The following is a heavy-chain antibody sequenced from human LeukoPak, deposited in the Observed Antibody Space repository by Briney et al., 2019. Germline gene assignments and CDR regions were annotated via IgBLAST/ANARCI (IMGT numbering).Heavy chain of an antibody. CDR3: AKLLGTATRYDY. CDR2: IDPDGSTR. J-gene: IGHJ4*02. CDR1: GFTFSASW. Sequence: GGSLRLSCVTSGFTFSASWMSWVRQAPGKGLEWVASIDPDGSTRHHVDSVKGRYTISRDNAKKSLSLQMGALRAEDTAVYFCAKLLGTATRYDYWGLGTLVIVSS. D-gene: IGHD1-7*01. V-gene: IGHV3-7*01.